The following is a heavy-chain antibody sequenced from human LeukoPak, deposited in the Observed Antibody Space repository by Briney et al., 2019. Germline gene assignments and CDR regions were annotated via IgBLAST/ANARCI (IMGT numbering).Heavy chain of an antibody. CDR1: GGSISNNDYF. D-gene: IGHD2-2*01. J-gene: IGHJ5*02. CDR3: ARRVPGRSGNWFDP. V-gene: IGHV4-39*01. Sequence: SETLSLTCTVSGGSISNNDYFWGWIRQPPGKGLEWIGSMNYGGSTHDNPSLKSRVTISVDTSKNQVSLKLSSVTAADPAVYYCARRVPGRSGNWFDPWGQGTLVTVSS. CDR2: MNYGGST.